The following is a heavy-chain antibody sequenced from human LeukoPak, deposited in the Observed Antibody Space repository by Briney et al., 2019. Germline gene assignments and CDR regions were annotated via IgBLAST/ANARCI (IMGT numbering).Heavy chain of an antibody. Sequence: PWGSLRLSGAASGFTFSSHWMRWVRQGPGKGLECVSAISGSGGSTYYADSVKGRFTISRDNSKNTLYLQMNSLRAEDTAVYYCAKLRYDFWSGQDLADYWGQGTLVTVSS. J-gene: IGHJ4*02. D-gene: IGHD3-3*01. CDR1: GFTFSSHW. CDR3: AKLRYDFWSGQDLADY. CDR2: ISGSGGST. V-gene: IGHV3-23*01.